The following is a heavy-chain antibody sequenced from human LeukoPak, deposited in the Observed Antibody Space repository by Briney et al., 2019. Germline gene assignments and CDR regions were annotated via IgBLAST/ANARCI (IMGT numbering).Heavy chain of an antibody. CDR2: ISDSGADT. Sequence: GGSLRLSCAASGFTFSSYAMSWVRQAPGKGLEWVSAISDSGADTYYTDPVKGRFTISRDNSKNTLYLQMNSLRVEDTAIYYCAKDGYNFWSGFPFDSWGQGTLVTVSS. CDR1: GFTFSSYA. CDR3: AKDGYNFWSGFPFDS. J-gene: IGHJ4*02. D-gene: IGHD3-3*01. V-gene: IGHV3-23*01.